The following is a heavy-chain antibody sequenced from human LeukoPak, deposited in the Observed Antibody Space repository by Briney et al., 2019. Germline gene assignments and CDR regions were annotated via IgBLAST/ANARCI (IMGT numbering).Heavy chain of an antibody. CDR2: INPILGIA. J-gene: IGHJ4*02. Sequence: GASVKVSCKASGGTFSSYAISWVRQAPGQGLEWMGRINPILGIANYAQKFQGRVTITADKSTSTAYMELSSLRSEDTAVYYCARGGSNYDSSGYLDYWGQGTLVTVSS. CDR1: GGTFSSYA. V-gene: IGHV1-69*04. CDR3: ARGGSNYDSSGYLDY. D-gene: IGHD3-22*01.